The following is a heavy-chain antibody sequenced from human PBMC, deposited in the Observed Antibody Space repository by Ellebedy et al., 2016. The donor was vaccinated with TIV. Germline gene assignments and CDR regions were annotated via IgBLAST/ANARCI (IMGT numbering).Heavy chain of an antibody. CDR3: AREMVAPGPYDYYYGMDV. CDR1: GFTFTSYG. D-gene: IGHD5-12*01. V-gene: IGHV3-33*01. J-gene: IGHJ6*02. Sequence: GGSLRLSCVASGFTFTSYGMHWVRPAPGKGMEWEAAVWYDEHNKRLADSVKGLFTISRDNAQSTLFLEMNSLRAEDTAVYYCAREMVAPGPYDYYYGMDVWGQGTTVTVSS. CDR2: VWYDEHNK.